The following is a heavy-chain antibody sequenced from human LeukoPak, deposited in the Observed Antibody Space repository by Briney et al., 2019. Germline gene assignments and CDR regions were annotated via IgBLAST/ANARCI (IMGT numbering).Heavy chain of an antibody. D-gene: IGHD3-10*01. J-gene: IGHJ4*02. CDR2: IKQDGSEI. CDR3: ARARYGSGGYFFDF. CDR1: GFKFNSNW. Sequence: LGGPLRLSCAASGFKFNSNWMSWVRQAPGKGLECLANIKQDGSEIYFVDSVKGRFTISRDNAKSSLYLQMNSLRGEDTAVYYCARARYGSGGYFFDFWGQGTLVTVSS. V-gene: IGHV3-7*04.